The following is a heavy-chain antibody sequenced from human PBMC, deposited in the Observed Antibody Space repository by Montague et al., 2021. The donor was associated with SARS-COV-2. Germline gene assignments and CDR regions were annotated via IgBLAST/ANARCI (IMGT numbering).Heavy chain of an antibody. Sequence: SETLSLTCAVSSGSFGGYYWSWIRQPPGKGLEWIGEINHSGSTTYNPSLESRVSISVDTSNKRFSLKVTSVTAADTAVYYCARLGAITLVRGITKADFSNYGMDVWGQGTTVTVSS. CDR1: SGSFGGYY. V-gene: IGHV4-34*01. CDR2: INHSGST. CDR3: ARLGAITLVRGITKADFSNYGMDV. D-gene: IGHD3-10*01. J-gene: IGHJ6*02.